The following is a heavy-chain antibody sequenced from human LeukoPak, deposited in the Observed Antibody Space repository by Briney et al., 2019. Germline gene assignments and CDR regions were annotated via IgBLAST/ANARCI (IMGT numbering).Heavy chain of an antibody. CDR1: GFTFSSYW. CDR3: ARGYMVRGVTIPF. J-gene: IGHJ4*02. CDR2: IKQDGSEK. Sequence: GVSLRLSCAASGFTFSSYWMSWVRQAPGKGLEWVANIKQDGSEKYYVDSVKGRFTISRDNAKNSLYLQMNSLRAEDTAVYYCARGYMVRGVTIPFWGQGTLVTVSS. D-gene: IGHD3-10*01. V-gene: IGHV3-7*01.